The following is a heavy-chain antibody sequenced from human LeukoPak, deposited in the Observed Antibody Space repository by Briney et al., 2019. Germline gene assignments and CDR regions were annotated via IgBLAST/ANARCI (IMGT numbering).Heavy chain of an antibody. CDR3: ARDGPFGSYWEYYGMDV. Sequence: ASVKVSCKASGYTFTGYYMHWVRQAPGQGLEWMGWINPNSGGTNYAQKFQGWVTMTRDTSISTAYMELSRLRSDDTAVYYCARDGPFGSYWEYYGMDVWGQGTTVTVSS. J-gene: IGHJ6*02. D-gene: IGHD1-26*01. CDR2: INPNSGGT. CDR1: GYTFTGYY. V-gene: IGHV1-2*04.